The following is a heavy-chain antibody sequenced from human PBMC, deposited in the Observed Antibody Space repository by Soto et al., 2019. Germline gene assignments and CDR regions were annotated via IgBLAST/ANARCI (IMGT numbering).Heavy chain of an antibody. D-gene: IGHD2-15*01. Sequence: SETLSLTCTVSGGSISSSSYYWGWIRQPPGKGLEWIGSIYYSGSTYYNPSLKSRVTISVDTSKNQFSLKLSSVTAADTAVYYCARSLGYCSGGSCYSFAFDIWRQGTMVTVSS. V-gene: IGHV4-39*01. CDR1: GGSISSSSYY. CDR3: ARSLGYCSGGSCYSFAFDI. CDR2: IYYSGST. J-gene: IGHJ3*02.